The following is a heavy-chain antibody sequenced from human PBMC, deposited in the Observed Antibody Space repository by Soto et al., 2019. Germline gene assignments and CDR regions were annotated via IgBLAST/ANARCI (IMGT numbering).Heavy chain of an antibody. J-gene: IGHJ4*02. D-gene: IGHD6-19*01. CDR2: INPNSGAT. V-gene: IGHV1-2*02. CDR1: GYTFTGYN. CDR3: ARVRVASGWYISPDY. Sequence: QVQLVQSGAEVKKPGASVKVSCKASGYTFTGYNMHWVRQAPGQGLEWMGWINPNSGATDFAQKFQGRVTMTRDTSISTAYMKLSRLRSDDTAMYYCARVRVASGWYISPDYWGQGTLVTVSS.